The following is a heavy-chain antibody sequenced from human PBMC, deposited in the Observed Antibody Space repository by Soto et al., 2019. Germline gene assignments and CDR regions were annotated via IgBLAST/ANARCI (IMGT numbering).Heavy chain of an antibody. CDR2: VSANADGT. Sequence: LRLSCAASGFIFSNYAMNWVRQAPGKGLEWVSFVSANADGTFYADSVKGRFSISRDNSKNTLYLQMNNLRAEDTAIYYCSKGRLSFDFWGQGTLVTVSS. V-gene: IGHV3-23*01. CDR3: SKGRLSFDF. J-gene: IGHJ4*02. CDR1: GFIFSNYA.